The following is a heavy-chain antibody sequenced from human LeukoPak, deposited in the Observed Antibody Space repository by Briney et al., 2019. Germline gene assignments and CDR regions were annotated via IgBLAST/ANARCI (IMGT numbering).Heavy chain of an antibody. CDR1: GLTFSNYA. J-gene: IGHJ4*02. Sequence: GGSLRLSCAASGLTFSNYAMSWVRQAPGKGLEWVSAISGSGANTYYSDSVKGRFTISRDNSRNTLHLQMNSLRAEDTAVYYCAREDHSNYNYWGQGTLVTVSS. V-gene: IGHV3-23*01. D-gene: IGHD4-11*01. CDR3: AREDHSNYNY. CDR2: ISGSGANT.